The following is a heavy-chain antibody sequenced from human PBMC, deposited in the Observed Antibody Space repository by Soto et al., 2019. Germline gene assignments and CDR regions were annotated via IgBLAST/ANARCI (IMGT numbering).Heavy chain of an antibody. J-gene: IGHJ4*02. V-gene: IGHV1-2*02. CDR3: GSAPQVPYIFSGWYEY. Sequence: ASVKVSCKASGYTFTGYYMHWVRQAPGQGLEWMGWINPNSGGTNYAQKFQGRVTMTRDTSISTAYMELSRLRSDDTAVYYCGSAPQVPYIFSGWYEYWGQGTLFTVSS. D-gene: IGHD6-19*01. CDR2: INPNSGGT. CDR1: GYTFTGYY.